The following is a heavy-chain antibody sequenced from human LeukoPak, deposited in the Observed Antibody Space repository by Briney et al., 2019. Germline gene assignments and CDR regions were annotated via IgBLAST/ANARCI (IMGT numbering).Heavy chain of an antibody. D-gene: IGHD3-22*01. CDR2: ITNSCSTI. V-gene: IGHV3-11*04. Sequence: GGSLRLSXAASGFTFSDYYMSWIRQAPGKGLEWVSYITNSCSTIYYADSVKGRFTISRDNAKNSLYLQMNTLRAEDTAVYYCAREDGSGYYRFDYWGQGTLVTVSS. CDR1: GFTFSDYY. CDR3: AREDGSGYYRFDY. J-gene: IGHJ4*02.